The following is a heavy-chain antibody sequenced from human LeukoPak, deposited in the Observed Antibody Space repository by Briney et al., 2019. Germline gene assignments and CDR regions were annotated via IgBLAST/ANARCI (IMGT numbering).Heavy chain of an antibody. Sequence: GGSLRLSCAASGFTFSGYTMTWVRQAPGKGLEWASSISNSSTYIYYADSVKGRFTISRDNVQNSLSLQMNSLRAEDTAVYYCARWVCSSTSCYYFDYWGQGSLVVVSS. V-gene: IGHV3-21*01. CDR3: ARWVCSSTSCYYFDY. CDR1: GFTFSGYT. D-gene: IGHD2-2*01. J-gene: IGHJ4*02. CDR2: ISNSSTYI.